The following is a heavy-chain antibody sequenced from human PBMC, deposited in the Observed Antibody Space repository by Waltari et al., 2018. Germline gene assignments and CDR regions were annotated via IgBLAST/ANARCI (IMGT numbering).Heavy chain of an antibody. J-gene: IGHJ4*02. CDR3: ASQSTTLFDY. Sequence: QVQLVESGGGVVQPGRSMRLSCAASGSTFIGFGMPWVRQAPGKGLEWVAVIWHDGSNEYYVDSVKGRFTISRDNSKNTLYLQMNSLRAEDSAVYYCASQSTTLFDYWGQGTLVTVSS. CDR2: IWHDGSNE. V-gene: IGHV3-33*01. D-gene: IGHD2-15*01. CDR1: GSTFIGFG.